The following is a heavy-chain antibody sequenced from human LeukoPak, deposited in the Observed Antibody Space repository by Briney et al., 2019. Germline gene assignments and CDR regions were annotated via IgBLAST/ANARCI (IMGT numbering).Heavy chain of an antibody. CDR2: IIPIFGTA. J-gene: IGHJ5*02. D-gene: IGHD6-13*01. CDR1: GYTFTSYG. V-gene: IGHV1-69*05. CDR3: ARLSPAAGRILNWFDP. Sequence: ASVKVSCKASGYTFTSYGISWVRQAPGQGLEWMGGIIPIFGTANYAQKFQGRVTITTDESTSTAYMELSSLRSEDTAVYYCARLSPAAGRILNWFDPWGQGTLVTVSS.